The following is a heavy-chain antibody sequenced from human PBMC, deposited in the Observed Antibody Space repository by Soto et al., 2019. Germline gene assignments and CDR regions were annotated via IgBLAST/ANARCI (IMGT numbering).Heavy chain of an antibody. CDR1: GFTFDNYA. J-gene: IGHJ4*02. Sequence: GGSLRLSCAASGFTFDNYAMHWVRQAPGKGLEWVSGISWDSGSIDYVDSVRGRFTISRDNTKNSVYLEMNSLRAEDSAVYYCARDGDYIHPPLDYWGQGTLVTV. V-gene: IGHV3-9*01. D-gene: IGHD4-4*01. CDR2: ISWDSGSI. CDR3: ARDGDYIHPPLDY.